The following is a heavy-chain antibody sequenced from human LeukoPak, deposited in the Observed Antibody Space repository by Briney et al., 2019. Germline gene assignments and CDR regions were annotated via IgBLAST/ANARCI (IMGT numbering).Heavy chain of an antibody. CDR2: IYHSGST. D-gene: IGHD2-15*01. CDR3: ARAGNPVVVAAATPPGFDY. CDR1: GGSISSGYY. Sequence: PSETLSLTCTVSGGSISSGYYWGWIRQSPGKGLEWIGSIYHSGSTYYNPSLKSRVTISVDTSKNQFSLKLSSVTAADTAVYYCARAGNPVVVAAATPPGFDYWGQGTLVTVSS. J-gene: IGHJ4*02. V-gene: IGHV4-38-2*02.